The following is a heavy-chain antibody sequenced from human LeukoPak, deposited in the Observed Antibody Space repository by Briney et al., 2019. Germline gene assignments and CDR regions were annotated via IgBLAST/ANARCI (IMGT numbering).Heavy chain of an antibody. Sequence: ASVKVSCKASGYTFTSYAMHWVRQAPGQRLEWMGWSNAGNGNTKYSQEFQGRVTITRDTSASTAYMELSSLRAEDTAVYYCARLYYYDGSSHYRWNDYWGQGTLVTVSS. V-gene: IGHV1-3*02. CDR2: SNAGNGNT. J-gene: IGHJ4*02. CDR3: ARLYYYDGSSHYRWNDY. D-gene: IGHD3-22*01. CDR1: GYTFTSYA.